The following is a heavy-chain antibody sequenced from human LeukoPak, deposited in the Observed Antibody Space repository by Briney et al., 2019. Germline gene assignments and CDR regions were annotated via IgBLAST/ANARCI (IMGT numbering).Heavy chain of an antibody. J-gene: IGHJ3*02. CDR1: GFTFSSYE. Sequence: GGFLRLSCAASGFTFSSYEMDWVRQAPGKGLEWVAFLRSDGSHKCYADSVKGRFTISRDNSKNMVWLQMNSLRAEDTAVYYCAKDLSGRWLQLGAFDIWGQGTMVTVSS. CDR2: LRSDGSHK. D-gene: IGHD5-24*01. CDR3: AKDLSGRWLQLGAFDI. V-gene: IGHV3-30*02.